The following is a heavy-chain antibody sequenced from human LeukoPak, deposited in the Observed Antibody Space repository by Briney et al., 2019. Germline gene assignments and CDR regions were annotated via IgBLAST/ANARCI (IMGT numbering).Heavy chain of an antibody. D-gene: IGHD3-9*01. CDR1: GGSISSYY. CDR3: ASGFDWSADAYYFDY. Sequence: ASETLSLTCTVSGGSISSYYWSWIRQPPGKGLEWIGCIYYSGSTNYNPSLKSRVTISVDTSKKQFSLKLSSVTAADTAVYYCASGFDWSADAYYFDYWGQGTLVTVSS. CDR2: IYYSGST. V-gene: IGHV4-59*01. J-gene: IGHJ4*02.